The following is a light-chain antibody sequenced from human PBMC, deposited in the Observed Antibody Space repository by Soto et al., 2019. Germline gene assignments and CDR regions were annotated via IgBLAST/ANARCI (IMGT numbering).Light chain of an antibody. J-gene: IGLJ1*01. CDR2: DVS. V-gene: IGLV2-14*01. CDR3: SSYTSSPSYV. Sequence: QSVLTQRASVSGSPGQSITISCTGTSSDVGGYNYVSWYQQHPGKAPKLMIYDVSNRPSGVSNRFSGSKSGNTASLTISGLQAEDEADYYCSSYTSSPSYVFGTGTKVTVL. CDR1: SSDVGGYNY.